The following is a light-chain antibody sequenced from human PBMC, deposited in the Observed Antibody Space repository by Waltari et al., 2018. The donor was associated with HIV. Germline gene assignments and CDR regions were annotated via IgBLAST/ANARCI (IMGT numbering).Light chain of an antibody. Sequence: DIQMTQSPSSLSASVGDRVTISCRASQSISNLLNWYQQKPGKAPKLLIYAAVNLQSGVSSRFSGSGSGTDYALIINSLQSEDSATYYCQQSFSTPLTFGPGTKVDLK. CDR1: QSISNL. CDR2: AAV. J-gene: IGKJ3*01. V-gene: IGKV1-39*01. CDR3: QQSFSTPLT.